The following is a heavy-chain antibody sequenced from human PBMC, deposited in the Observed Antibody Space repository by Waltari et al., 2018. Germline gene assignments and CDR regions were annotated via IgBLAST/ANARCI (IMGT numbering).Heavy chain of an antibody. Sequence: QVQLVQSGAEVKKPGASVKVSCKASGYTFTSYAMHWVRQAPGQRLEWMGWLNAGNGNTKYSQKFQGRVTMTRDTAASTAYMELSSLRSEDTAVYYCARVEGAAGLDIWGQGTMVTVSS. CDR2: LNAGNGNT. D-gene: IGHD3-16*01. CDR3: ARVEGAAGLDI. J-gene: IGHJ3*02. V-gene: IGHV1-3*01. CDR1: GYTFTSYA.